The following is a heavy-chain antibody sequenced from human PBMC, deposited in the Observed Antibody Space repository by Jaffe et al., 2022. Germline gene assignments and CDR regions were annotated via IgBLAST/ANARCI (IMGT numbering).Heavy chain of an antibody. CDR2: IYHSGST. J-gene: IGHJ4*02. V-gene: IGHV4-38-2*01. CDR1: GYSISSGYY. CDR3: ARLRDGYNYRYFDY. D-gene: IGHD5-12*01. Sequence: QVQLQESGPGLVKPSETLSLTCAVSGYSISSGYYWGWIRQPPGKGLEWIGSIYHSGSTYYNPSLKSRVTISVDTSKNQFSLKLSSVTAADTAVYYCARLRDGYNYRYFDYWGQGTLVTVSS.